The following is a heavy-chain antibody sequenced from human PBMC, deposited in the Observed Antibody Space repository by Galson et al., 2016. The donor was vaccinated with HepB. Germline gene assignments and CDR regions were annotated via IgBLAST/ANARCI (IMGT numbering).Heavy chain of an antibody. D-gene: IGHD5-18*01. CDR1: GFTFSSYA. V-gene: IGHV3-49*03. CDR2: IRSKAYAETT. CDR3: TTVTRNYGYGPLRY. J-gene: IGHJ4*02. Sequence: SLRLSCAASGFTFSSYAMSWIRQAPGKRLEYIGFIRSKAYAETTEYAASVEGTFTISRDDSKSSVYLKMNSLKIEDTAIYYCTTVTRNYGYGPLRYWGQGTLVTVSS.